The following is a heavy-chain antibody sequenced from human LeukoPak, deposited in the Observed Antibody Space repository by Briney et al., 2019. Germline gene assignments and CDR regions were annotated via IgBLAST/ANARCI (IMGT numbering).Heavy chain of an antibody. CDR3: AKDLFLSSDTPDY. CDR1: GITVSTNY. Sequence: GGSLTLSWAASGITVSTNYMSWVRQAPGKGLEWVSIAFSDGRTFYADSVKGRFTISRDSSKNTVFLQMNSLRAEDTAVYYCAKDLFLSSDTPDYWGQGTLVTVSS. D-gene: IGHD3-3*01. V-gene: IGHV3-53*01. J-gene: IGHJ4*02. CDR2: AFSDGRT.